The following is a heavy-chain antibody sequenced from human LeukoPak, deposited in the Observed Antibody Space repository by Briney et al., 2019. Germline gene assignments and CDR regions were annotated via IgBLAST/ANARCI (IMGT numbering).Heavy chain of an antibody. Sequence: GGSLRVPCAASGFTFSIYAMSWVRQAPGKGLEWVAGITSSGNTTYYADPVKGRFTISRDNSKNTLYLQMNSLRAEDTAVYYCAYGGNSPYYYYGMDVWGQGTTVTVSS. CDR1: GFTFSIYA. CDR2: ITSSGNTT. J-gene: IGHJ6*02. V-gene: IGHV3-23*01. CDR3: AYGGNSPYYYYGMDV. D-gene: IGHD4-23*01.